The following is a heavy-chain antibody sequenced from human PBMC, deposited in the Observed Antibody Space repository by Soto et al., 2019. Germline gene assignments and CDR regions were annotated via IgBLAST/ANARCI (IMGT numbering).Heavy chain of an antibody. V-gene: IGHV6-1*01. Sequence: SQTLSLTCVISGDNVSTNSAGWNWIRQSPSRGLEWLGRTYYRSKWYNDYALSVKSRITVHPDTSKNQFSLQLKSVTPDDTGVYYCVRNSWNAPPAFDFWGQGLQVTVSS. CDR1: GDNVSTNSAG. J-gene: IGHJ4*02. CDR3: VRNSWNAPPAFDF. CDR2: TYYRSKWYN. D-gene: IGHD1-1*01.